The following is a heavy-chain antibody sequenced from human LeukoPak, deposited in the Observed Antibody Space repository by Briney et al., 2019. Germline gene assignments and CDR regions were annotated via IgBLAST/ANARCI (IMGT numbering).Heavy chain of an antibody. J-gene: IGHJ4*02. CDR1: AGSISSSDW. Sequence: PSETLSLTCAVSAGSISSSDWWSWVRQPPGKGLEWIGYIYQTESPKYNASLQSRVTISLDRSKNQFSLKLSSVTAADTAVYYCARVGSGNYYFLPWGQGTLVTVSS. CDR2: IYQTESP. CDR3: ARVGSGNYYFLP. V-gene: IGHV4-4*02. D-gene: IGHD3-10*01.